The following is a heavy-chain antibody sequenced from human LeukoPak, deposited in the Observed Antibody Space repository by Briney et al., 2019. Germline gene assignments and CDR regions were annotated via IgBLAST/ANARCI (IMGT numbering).Heavy chain of an antibody. CDR1: GYTFTSYA. CDR2: INAGNGNT. D-gene: IGHD3-10*01. J-gene: IGHJ5*02. V-gene: IGHV1-3*01. Sequence: ASVKVSCKASGYTFTSYAMHWVRQAPGQRLEWMGWINAGNGNTKYSQKFQGRVTITRDTSASTAYMELSSLRSEDTAVYYCARVRVRYYGSGSYLPNWFDPWGQGTLVTVSS. CDR3: ARVRVRYYGSGSYLPNWFDP.